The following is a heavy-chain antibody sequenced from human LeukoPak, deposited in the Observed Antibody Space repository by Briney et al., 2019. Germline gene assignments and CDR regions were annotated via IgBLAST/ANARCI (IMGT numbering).Heavy chain of an antibody. J-gene: IGHJ4*02. CDR3: AREQAVAGTAVGFDY. CDR2: IYTSGST. Sequence: PSETLSLTCAVYGGSLSGYYWSWIRQPPGKGLEWIGSIYTSGSTNYNPSLKSRVTMSVDTSKNQFSLKLSSVTAADTAVYYCAREQAVAGTAVGFDYWGQGTLVTVSA. CDR1: GGSLSGYY. V-gene: IGHV4-59*10. D-gene: IGHD6-19*01.